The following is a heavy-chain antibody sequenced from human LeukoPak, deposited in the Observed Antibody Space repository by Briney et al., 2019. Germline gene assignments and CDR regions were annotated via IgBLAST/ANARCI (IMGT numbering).Heavy chain of an antibody. CDR1: GFTFSSYG. CDR2: ISYDGSNK. V-gene: IGHV3-30*18. Sequence: GRSLRLSCAASGFTFSSYGMHWVRQAPGKELEWVAVISYDGSNKYYADSVKGRFTISRDNSKNTLYLQMNSLRAEDTAVYYCAKDLKPYGSGSYYFDYWGQGTLVTVSS. CDR3: AKDLKPYGSGSYYFDY. J-gene: IGHJ4*02. D-gene: IGHD3-10*01.